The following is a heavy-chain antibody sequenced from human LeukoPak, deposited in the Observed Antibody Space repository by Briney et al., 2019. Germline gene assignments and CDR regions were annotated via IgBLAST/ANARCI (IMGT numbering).Heavy chain of an antibody. CDR2: IYPGDSDT. CDR1: GYSFPSYW. J-gene: IGHJ5*02. Sequence: GESLKISCKASGYSFPSYWIGWVRQMPGKGLEWMGSIYPGDSDTRYSPSFQGQVTISADKSISTAYLQWSSLKASDTAMYYCARREGYNWFDPWGQGTLVTVSS. CDR3: ARREGYNWFDP. V-gene: IGHV5-51*01.